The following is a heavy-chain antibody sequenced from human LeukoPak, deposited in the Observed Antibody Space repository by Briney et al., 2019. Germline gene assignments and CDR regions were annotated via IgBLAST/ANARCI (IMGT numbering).Heavy chain of an antibody. CDR1: GGSISTTSNS. CDR3: ANSNDFRVDFDP. V-gene: IGHV4-39*02. D-gene: IGHD2-21*02. Sequence: SETLSLTCTVSGGSISTTSNSWGWAWIRQRPGKGLEWIGSIYYGGSPYYNSSLKSRVTISVDTSKNHFSLKVASLTAADTAVYFCANSNDFRVDFDPWGQGTLVTVSS. CDR2: IYYGGSP. J-gene: IGHJ5*02.